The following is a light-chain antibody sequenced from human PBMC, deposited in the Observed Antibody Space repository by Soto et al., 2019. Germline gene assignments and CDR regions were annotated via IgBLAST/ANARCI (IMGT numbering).Light chain of an antibody. CDR1: QSVDTN. CDR3: QQYGSSPRS. J-gene: IGKJ1*01. V-gene: IGKV3D-15*01. CDR2: GVS. Sequence: EIVMTQSPATLSLSPGDTATLSCRASQSVDTNLAWYVQKPGQAPRRLMYGVSTWGAGVTARFSGSGSGTEFTLTISSLQSEDFAVYYCQQYGSSPRSFGQGTKVDI.